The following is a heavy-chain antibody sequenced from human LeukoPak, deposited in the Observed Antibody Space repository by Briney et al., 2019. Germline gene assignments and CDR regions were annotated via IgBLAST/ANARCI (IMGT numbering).Heavy chain of an antibody. CDR3: ARAALPYDYVWGSYRYEGWFDP. J-gene: IGHJ5*02. Sequence: ASVKVSCKASGYTFTSYYMHWVRQAPGQGLEWMGIINPSGGSTSYAQKFQGRVTMTRDVSTSTVYMELSSLGSEDTAVYYCARAALPYDYVWGSYRYEGWFDPWGQGTLVTVSS. CDR2: INPSGGST. V-gene: IGHV1-46*01. D-gene: IGHD3-16*02. CDR1: GYTFTSYY.